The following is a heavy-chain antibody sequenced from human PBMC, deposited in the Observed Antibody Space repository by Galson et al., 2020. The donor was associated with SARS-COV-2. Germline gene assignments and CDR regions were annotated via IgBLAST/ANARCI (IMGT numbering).Heavy chain of an antibody. CDR1: GFTFIYYG. CDR2: IRGDGSDS. CDR3: AQDQRAINYPLAFDI. V-gene: IGHV3-30*02. Sequence: GGSLRLSCAASGFTFIYYGMQWVRQAPGKGLEWVAFIRGDGSDSYYADSVKGRFTILRDNSQNKLHLQMNNLRIDDTAVYYCAQDQRAINYPLAFDIGGQGTTVTVSS. J-gene: IGHJ3*02. D-gene: IGHD3-10*01.